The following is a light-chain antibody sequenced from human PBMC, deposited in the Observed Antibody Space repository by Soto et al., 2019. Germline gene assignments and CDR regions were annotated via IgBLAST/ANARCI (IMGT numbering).Light chain of an antibody. Sequence: DIQLTQSPSFLSASVGDRVTITCRASQGISSYLAWYQQKPGKAPKLLIYAAFTLQSGVPSRFSGSGSGTEFSLTTISLQPEDFATYYCQQLNSYLPLTFGGCTKVEIK. J-gene: IGKJ4*01. CDR2: AAF. CDR3: QQLNSYLPLT. CDR1: QGISSY. V-gene: IGKV1-9*01.